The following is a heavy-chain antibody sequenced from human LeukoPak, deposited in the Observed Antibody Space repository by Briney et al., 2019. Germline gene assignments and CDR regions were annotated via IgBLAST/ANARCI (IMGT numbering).Heavy chain of an antibody. CDR3: TRTIGYRPVAGLKEKWFDP. Sequence: ASVKVSCKASGYTFADYYVHWVRQAPGLGLEWMGIINPLRGITIYAQKFQGRVTMTSDTSTNTVYMELSSLISEDTAVYYCTRTIGYRPVAGLKEKWFDPWGQGTLVTVSS. J-gene: IGHJ5*02. V-gene: IGHV1-46*01. CDR2: INPLRGIT. CDR1: GYTFADYY. D-gene: IGHD6-19*01.